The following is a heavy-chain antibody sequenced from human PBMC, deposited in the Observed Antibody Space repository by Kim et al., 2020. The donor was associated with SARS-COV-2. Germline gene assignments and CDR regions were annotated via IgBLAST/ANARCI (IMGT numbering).Heavy chain of an antibody. CDR2: IYYSGST. V-gene: IGHV4-59*01. D-gene: IGHD4-17*01. Sequence: SETLSLTCTVSGGSISSYYWSWIRQPPGKGLEWIGYIYYSGSTNYNPSLKSRVTISVDTSKNQFSLKLSSVTAADTAVYYCARASYGDYEFDYWGQGTLV. J-gene: IGHJ4*02. CDR1: GGSISSYY. CDR3: ARASYGDYEFDY.